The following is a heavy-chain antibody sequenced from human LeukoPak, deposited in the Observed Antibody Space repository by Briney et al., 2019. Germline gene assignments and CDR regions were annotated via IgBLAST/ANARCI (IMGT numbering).Heavy chain of an antibody. D-gene: IGHD3-9*01. V-gene: IGHV3-48*03. CDR2: ISSDGNTE. J-gene: IGHJ4*02. Sequence: PGGSLRLSCAASGFTFSSFAMSWVRQAPGKXLEWVSHISSDGNTEYYVDAPRGRFTMSRDNAINSLFLQINSLRAEDTAVYYCARDTLNGPFVISLDFWGQGALVTVSS. CDR3: ARDTLNGPFVISLDF. CDR1: GFTFSSFA.